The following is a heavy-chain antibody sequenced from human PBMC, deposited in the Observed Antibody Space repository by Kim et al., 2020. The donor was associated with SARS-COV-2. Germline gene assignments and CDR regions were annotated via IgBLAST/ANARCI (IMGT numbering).Heavy chain of an antibody. J-gene: IGHJ4*02. Sequence: SETLSLTCTVSGYSISSGYYWGWIRQPPGKGLEWIGSIYHSGSTYYNPSLKSRVTISVDTSKNQFSLKLSSVTAADTAAYYCARADYGDYVGLDYWGQGT. CDR1: GYSISSGYY. V-gene: IGHV4-38-2*02. CDR2: IYHSGST. D-gene: IGHD4-17*01. CDR3: ARADYGDYVGLDY.